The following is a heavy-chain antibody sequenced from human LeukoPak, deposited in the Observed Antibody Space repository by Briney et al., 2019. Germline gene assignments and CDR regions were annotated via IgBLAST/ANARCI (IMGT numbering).Heavy chain of an antibody. Sequence: PSETLSLTCAVYGGSFSGYYWSWIRQPPGKGLEWIGEINHSGSTNYSPSLKSRVTISVDTSKNQFSLKLSSVTAADTAVYYCARRFPTRSKPRGLNWFDPWGQGTLVTVSS. CDR3: ARRFPTRSKPRGLNWFDP. D-gene: IGHD3-10*01. CDR1: GGSFSGYY. CDR2: INHSGST. V-gene: IGHV4-34*01. J-gene: IGHJ5*02.